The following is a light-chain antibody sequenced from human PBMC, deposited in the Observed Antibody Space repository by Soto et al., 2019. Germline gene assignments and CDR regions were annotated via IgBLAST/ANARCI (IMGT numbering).Light chain of an antibody. CDR3: SSYTSSSRVV. J-gene: IGLJ2*01. CDR2: DVS. Sequence: QSVLTQPASVSGSPGQSITISCTGTSSDVGGYNYVSWYQQHPGKAPKLMIYDVSNRPSGVSNRFSGPKSGNTASLTISGLQAEDEADYYCSSYTSSSRVVFGGGTKLTVL. CDR1: SSDVGGYNY. V-gene: IGLV2-14*01.